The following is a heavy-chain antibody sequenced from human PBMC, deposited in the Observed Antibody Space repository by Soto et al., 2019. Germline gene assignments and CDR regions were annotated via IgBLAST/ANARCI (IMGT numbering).Heavy chain of an antibody. D-gene: IGHD2-2*01. Sequence: GGSLRLSCAASGFTFSSYWMSWVRQAPGKGLEWVANIKQDGSEKYYVDSVKGRFTISRDNAKNSLYLQMNSLRAEDTAVYYCAREGYCSSTSCYGRFGVYWGQGTLVTVSS. V-gene: IGHV3-7*01. J-gene: IGHJ4*02. CDR3: AREGYCSSTSCYGRFGVY. CDR2: IKQDGSEK. CDR1: GFTFSSYW.